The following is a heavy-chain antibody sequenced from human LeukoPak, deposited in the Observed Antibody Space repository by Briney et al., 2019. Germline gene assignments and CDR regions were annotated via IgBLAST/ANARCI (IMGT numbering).Heavy chain of an antibody. D-gene: IGHD2-21*01. Sequence: PGGSLRLSCAASGFTFSSYAMHWVRQAPGKGLEWVAVISYDGSNKYYADSVKGRFTISRDNSKNTLYLQMNSLRAEDTAAYYCARSAVVLGELDVWGQGTTVTVSS. CDR1: GFTFSSYA. CDR3: ARSAVVLGELDV. J-gene: IGHJ6*02. CDR2: ISYDGSNK. V-gene: IGHV3-30*04.